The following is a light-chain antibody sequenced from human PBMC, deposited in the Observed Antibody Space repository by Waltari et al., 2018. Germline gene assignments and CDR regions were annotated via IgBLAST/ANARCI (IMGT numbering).Light chain of an antibody. Sequence: EFVLTQSPGTLSLSPGERATLSCRASQSVGSSYLAWYQQKPGQAPRLLIYGTSNRATGIPDRFSGSGSGTDFTLTISRLEPEDFAVYFCQQYGSSPRTFGQGTKVEIK. CDR2: GTS. CDR3: QQYGSSPRT. V-gene: IGKV3-20*01. CDR1: QSVGSSY. J-gene: IGKJ1*01.